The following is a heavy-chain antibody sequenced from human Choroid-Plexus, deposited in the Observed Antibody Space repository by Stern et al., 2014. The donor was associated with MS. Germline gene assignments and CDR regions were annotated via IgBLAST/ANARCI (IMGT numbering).Heavy chain of an antibody. V-gene: IGHV3-30*18. J-gene: IGHJ5*02. D-gene: IGHD2/OR15-2a*01. Sequence: VPLVESGGGVVQPGRPLRLSCVVSGFTFGSCAMHWVRQAPGKGLAWVAGVSDGGRNKYYADSVKVRFTISRDNSQNTLYMQMSSLRPEDTAVYYCAKDRQYLTYFFDHWGQGSLVTVSS. CDR3: AKDRQYLTYFFDH. CDR1: GFTFGSCA. CDR2: VSDGGRNK.